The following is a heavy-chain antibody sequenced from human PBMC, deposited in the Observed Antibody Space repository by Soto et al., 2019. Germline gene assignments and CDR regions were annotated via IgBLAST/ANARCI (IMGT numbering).Heavy chain of an antibody. CDR1: GGSISSYY. CDR3: ARQLVVVAATQSWFDP. D-gene: IGHD2-15*01. V-gene: IGHV4-59*01. Sequence: TLSLTCTVSGGSISSYYWSGIRQPPGKGLEWIGYIYYSGSTNYNPSLKSRVTISVDTSKNQFSLKLSSVTAADTAVYYCARQLVVVAATQSWFDPWGKGTLVTVSS. CDR2: IYYSGST. J-gene: IGHJ5*02.